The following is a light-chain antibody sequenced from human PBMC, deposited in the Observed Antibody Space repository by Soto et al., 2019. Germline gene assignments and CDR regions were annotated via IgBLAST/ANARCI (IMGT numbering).Light chain of an antibody. CDR3: QQRTKWRT. Sequence: EVELTQSPVTLSLSPGERATLSCRASQSVSSNLAWYQQKPGQAPRLLIYDASNRATGIPARFSGSGSGTDFTLTISSLEPEDFAVYYCQQRTKWRTFGQGTKV. V-gene: IGKV3-11*01. CDR1: QSVSSN. CDR2: DAS. J-gene: IGKJ1*01.